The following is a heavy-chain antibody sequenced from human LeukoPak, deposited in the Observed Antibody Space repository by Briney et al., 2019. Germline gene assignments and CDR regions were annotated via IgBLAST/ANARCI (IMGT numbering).Heavy chain of an antibody. CDR1: GASLSNYY. J-gene: IGHJ4*02. V-gene: IGHV4-4*08. D-gene: IGHD2-15*01. CDR2: IYTTGST. CDR3: ARGILYYCSGGSCYSGHYFDY. Sequence: SETLSLTCNVSGASLSNYYWDWLRQPPGKGLEWIGRIYTTGSTNYNPSLKSRVTISVDTSKNQFSLKLSSVTAADTAVYYCARGILYYCSGGSCYSGHYFDYWGQGTLVTVSS.